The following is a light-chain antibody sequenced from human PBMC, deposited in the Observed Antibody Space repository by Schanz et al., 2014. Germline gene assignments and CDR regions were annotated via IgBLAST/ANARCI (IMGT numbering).Light chain of an antibody. CDR2: DVS. J-gene: IGLJ2*01. CDR3: CSYAGTITFVV. V-gene: IGLV2-14*03. Sequence: QSALTQPASVSGSPGQSITISCSGTSSDVRGSNFVSWYQQHPGKAPKLIIFDVSNRPSGVSNRFSGSQSGNTASLTISGLQVEDDADYYCCSYAGTITFVVFGGGTKLTVL. CDR1: SSDVRGSNF.